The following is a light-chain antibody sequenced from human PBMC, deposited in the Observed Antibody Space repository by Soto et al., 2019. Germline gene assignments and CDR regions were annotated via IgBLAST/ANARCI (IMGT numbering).Light chain of an antibody. CDR3: SSYTTSNTQV. CDR1: SSDVGTYNY. J-gene: IGLJ3*02. Sequence: QSALTQPASVSGSPGQSITISCTGTSSDVGTYNYVSWYQHRPGKAPKLMIYDVSYRPSGVSNRFSGSKSANTASLTISGLQAEDEADYYCSSYTTSNTQVFGGGTNVTVL. V-gene: IGLV2-14*01. CDR2: DVS.